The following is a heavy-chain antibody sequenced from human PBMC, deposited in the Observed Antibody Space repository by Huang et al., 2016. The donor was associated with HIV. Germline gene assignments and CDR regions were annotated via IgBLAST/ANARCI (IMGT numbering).Heavy chain of an antibody. CDR1: GYTFNIYD. CDR3: ARVDGYSNFLHFDY. Sequence: QVQLVQSGAEVKKPGAAVKVSCQASGYTFNIYDINWVRQVPVQGLEWMGWISNYNGNTKYVQKFQGRVTMTSDTSTSTAYMELRSLRFDDTAVYYGARVDGYSNFLHFDYWGQGTLVTVSS. V-gene: IGHV1-18*01. CDR2: ISNYNGNT. D-gene: IGHD4-4*01. J-gene: IGHJ4*02.